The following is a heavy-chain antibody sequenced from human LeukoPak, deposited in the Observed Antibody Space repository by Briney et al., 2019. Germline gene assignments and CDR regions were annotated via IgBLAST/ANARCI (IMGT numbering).Heavy chain of an antibody. D-gene: IGHD3-10*01. V-gene: IGHV5-51*01. J-gene: IGHJ4*02. Sequence: GESLKISCKGSGYRFTSYWIGWVRQMSGKGLEWMGIIYPGDSDTRYGPSFQGQVTISADKSITTAYLQWSSLKASDTAMYYCARSDYFGSGSYYTPGYWGQGTLVTVSS. CDR1: GYRFTSYW. CDR2: IYPGDSDT. CDR3: ARSDYFGSGSYYTPGY.